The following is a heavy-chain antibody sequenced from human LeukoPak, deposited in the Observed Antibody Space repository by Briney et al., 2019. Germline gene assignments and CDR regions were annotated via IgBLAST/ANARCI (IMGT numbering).Heavy chain of an antibody. CDR2: IYSGGST. CDR3: AKDQIATRAFDY. J-gene: IGHJ4*02. Sequence: GGSLRLSCAASGFTVSSNYMSWVRQAPGKGLEWVSVIYSGGSTYYADSAKGRFTISRDNSKNTLYLQMNSLRAEDTAVYYCAKDQIATRAFDYWGQGTLVTVSS. CDR1: GFTVSSNY. D-gene: IGHD5-12*01. V-gene: IGHV3-53*01.